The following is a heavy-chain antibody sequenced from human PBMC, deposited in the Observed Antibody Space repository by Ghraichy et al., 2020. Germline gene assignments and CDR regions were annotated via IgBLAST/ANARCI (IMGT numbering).Heavy chain of an antibody. V-gene: IGHV4-59*01. J-gene: IGHJ4*02. CDR2: IYYSGST. CDR3: ARGGQLWLLLL. D-gene: IGHD5-18*01. Sequence: SETLSLTCTVSGGSISSYYWSWIRQPPGKGLEWIGYIYYSGSTNYNPSLKSRVTISVDTSKNQFSLKLSSVTAADTAVYYCARGGQLWLLLLWGQGTLVTVSS. CDR1: GGSISSYY.